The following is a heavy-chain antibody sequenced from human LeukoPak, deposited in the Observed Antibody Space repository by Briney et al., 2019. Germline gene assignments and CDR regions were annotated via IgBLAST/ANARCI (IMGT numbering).Heavy chain of an antibody. CDR2: ISYDGSNK. Sequence: PGGSLRLSCAASGFTFSSYGMHWVRQAPGKGLEWVAVISYDGSNKYYADSVKGRFTISRDNSKNTLYLQMNSLRAEDTAVYYCAKEFDYWGQGTLVTVPS. J-gene: IGHJ4*02. CDR1: GFTFSSYG. CDR3: AKEFDY. V-gene: IGHV3-30*18.